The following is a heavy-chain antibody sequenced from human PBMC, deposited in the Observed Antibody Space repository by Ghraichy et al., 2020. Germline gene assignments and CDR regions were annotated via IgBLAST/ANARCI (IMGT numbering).Heavy chain of an antibody. D-gene: IGHD2-2*01. CDR1: GDSISSSSYY. CDR3: ARHKGYCYSSSSCYTDWFDP. V-gene: IGHV4-39*01. Sequence: SETLSLTCTVSGDSISSSSYYWGCIRQPPGQGLVWIASIHYSGSTYHNPSIKSRATISVDTSKNQFSLKLSFVTAADTAVYYCARHKGYCYSSSSCYTDWFDPWGQGTLVTVSS. J-gene: IGHJ5*02. CDR2: IHYSGST.